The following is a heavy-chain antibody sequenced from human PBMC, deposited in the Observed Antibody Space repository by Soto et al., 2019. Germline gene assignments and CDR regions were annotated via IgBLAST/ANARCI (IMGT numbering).Heavy chain of an antibody. V-gene: IGHV1-24*01. CDR3: ATVYLLAGDYVSKFDY. J-gene: IGHJ4*02. CDR1: GYTLTELS. Sequence: QVQLVQSGAEVKKPGASVKVSCKVSGYTLTELSMHWVRQAPGKGLEWMGGFDPEDGETIYAQKFQGRVTMTEDTSTDTAYMELSSLRSEDTAVYYCATVYLLAGDYVSKFDYWGQGTLVTVSS. CDR2: FDPEDGET. D-gene: IGHD4-17*01.